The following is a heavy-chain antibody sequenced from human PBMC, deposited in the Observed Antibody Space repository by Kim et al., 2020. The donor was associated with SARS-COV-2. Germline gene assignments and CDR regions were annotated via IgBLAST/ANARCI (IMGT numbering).Heavy chain of an antibody. CDR1: GGTFSSYA. V-gene: IGHV1-69*13. CDR2: IIPIFGTA. CDR3: ARSKGWAGDRWFDP. D-gene: IGHD3-16*01. Sequence: SVKVSCKASGGTFSSYAISWVRQAPGQGLEWMGGIIPIFGTANYAQKFQGRVTITADESTSTAYMELSSLRSEDTAVYYCARSKGWAGDRWFDPWGQGTLVTVSS. J-gene: IGHJ5*02.